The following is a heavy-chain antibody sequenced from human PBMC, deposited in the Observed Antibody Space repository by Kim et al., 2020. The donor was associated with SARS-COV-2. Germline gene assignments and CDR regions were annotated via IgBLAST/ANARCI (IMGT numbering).Heavy chain of an antibody. V-gene: IGHV4-59*01. J-gene: IGHJ4*02. CDR1: GGSISSYY. CDR3: ARASPEHFDWLLPFDY. D-gene: IGHD3-9*01. Sequence: SETLSLTCTVSGGSISSYYWSWIRQPPGKGLEWIGYIYYSGSTNYNPSLKSRVTISVDTSKNQFSLKLSSVTAADTAVYYCARASPEHFDWLLPFDYWGQGTLVTVSS. CDR2: IYYSGST.